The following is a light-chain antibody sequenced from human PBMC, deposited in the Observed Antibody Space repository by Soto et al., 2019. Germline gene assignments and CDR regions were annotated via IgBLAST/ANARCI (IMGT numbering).Light chain of an antibody. CDR1: ETISSDK. Sequence: EIVLTQSPGTLSVSPGERATLSCRASETISSDKLAWYQQKPGQPPSLLIYGTFSRATGIPERFSGSGSGTNFTLTISRLEPEGSPIYYCQQYGSWTFGQGTKVEI. CDR2: GTF. J-gene: IGKJ1*01. CDR3: QQYGSWT. V-gene: IGKV3-20*01.